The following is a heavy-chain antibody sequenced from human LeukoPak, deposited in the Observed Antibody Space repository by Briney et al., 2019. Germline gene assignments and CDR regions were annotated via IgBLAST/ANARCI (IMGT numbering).Heavy chain of an antibody. CDR2: ITHSGST. CDR3: ARSRGYSYGYYYYYMDV. Sequence: KASETLSLTCAVYGGSFSGYYWSWIRQPPGKGLEWIGEITHSGSTNYNPSLKSRVTISVDTSKNQFSLKLSSVTAADTAVYYCARSRGYSYGYYYYYMDVWGKGTTVTVSS. J-gene: IGHJ6*03. D-gene: IGHD5-18*01. CDR1: GGSFSGYY. V-gene: IGHV4-34*01.